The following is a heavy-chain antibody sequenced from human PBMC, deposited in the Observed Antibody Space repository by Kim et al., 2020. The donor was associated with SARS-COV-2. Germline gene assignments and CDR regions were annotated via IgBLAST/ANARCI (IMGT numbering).Heavy chain of an antibody. J-gene: IGHJ4*02. CDR2: ISSNGGST. D-gene: IGHD2-21*02. V-gene: IGHV3-64D*06. CDR3: VKDLDVVDVVVTAKSIGADY. Sequence: GGSLRLSCSASGFTFSSCAMHWVRQAPGKGLEYVSAISSNGGSTYYADSVKGRFTISRDNSKNTLYLQMSSLRAEDTAVYYCVKDLDVVDVVVTAKSIGADYWGQGTLVTVSS. CDR1: GFTFSSCA.